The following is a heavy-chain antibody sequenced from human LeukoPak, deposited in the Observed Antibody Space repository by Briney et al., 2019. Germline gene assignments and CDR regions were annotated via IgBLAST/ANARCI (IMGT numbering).Heavy chain of an antibody. CDR3: ASYCSGGSCLGY. D-gene: IGHD2-15*01. J-gene: IGHJ4*02. Sequence: GSSVKVSCKASGGTFSSYALSWVRQAPGQGLEWMGRIIPILGIANYAQKFQGRVTITADKSTSTAYMELSSLRSEDTAVYYCASYCSGGSCLGYWGQGTLVTVSS. V-gene: IGHV1-69*04. CDR1: GGTFSSYA. CDR2: IIPILGIA.